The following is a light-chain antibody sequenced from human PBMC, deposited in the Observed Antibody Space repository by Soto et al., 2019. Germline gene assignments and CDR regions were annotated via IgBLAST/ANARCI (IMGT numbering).Light chain of an antibody. CDR1: QSVSSSY. CDR3: QQYGSSQYT. J-gene: IGKJ2*01. Sequence: EIVLTQSPGTLSLSPGERATLSCRASQSVSSSYLAWYQQKPGQAPRLLIYGASTRAIGIPARFSGSGSGTDFTLTISRLEPEDFAIYYCQQYGSSQYTFGPGTKVDIK. CDR2: GAS. V-gene: IGKV3-20*01.